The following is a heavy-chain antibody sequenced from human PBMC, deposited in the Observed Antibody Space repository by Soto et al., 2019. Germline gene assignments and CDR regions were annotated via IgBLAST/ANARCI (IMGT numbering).Heavy chain of an antibody. CDR1: GYSISSGYF. V-gene: IGHV4-38-2*01. CDR2: IYYSGST. Sequence: SETLSLTCAVSGYSISSGYFWGWIRQPPGKGLEWIGSIYYSGSTYYNPSLKSRVTISVDRSKNQFSLKLSSVTAADTAVYYCARGSTPGGWNLFDPWGQGTLVTVS. D-gene: IGHD3-16*01. CDR3: ARGSTPGGWNLFDP. J-gene: IGHJ5*02.